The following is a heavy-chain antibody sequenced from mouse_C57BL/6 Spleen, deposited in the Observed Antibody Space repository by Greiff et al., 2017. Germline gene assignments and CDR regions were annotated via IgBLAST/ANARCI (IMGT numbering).Heavy chain of an antibody. V-gene: IGHV1-81*01. J-gene: IGHJ4*01. D-gene: IGHD1-1*01. Sequence: QVQLQQSGAELARPGASVKLSCKASGYTFTSYGISWVKQRIGQGLEWIGEIYPRSGNTYYNEKFKGKATLTADKSSSTAYMELRSLTSEDSAVYFCARPITTVVADYAMDYWGQGTSVTVSS. CDR3: ARPITTVVADYAMDY. CDR1: GYTFTSYG. CDR2: IYPRSGNT.